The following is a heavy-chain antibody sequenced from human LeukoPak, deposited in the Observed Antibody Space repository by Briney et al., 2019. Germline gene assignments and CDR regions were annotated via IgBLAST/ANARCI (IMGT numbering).Heavy chain of an antibody. Sequence: PGGSLRLSCAASGFTFSSYAMSWVRQAPGKELEGVSAISGSGGSTYYADSVKGRFTISRDNSKNTLYLQMNSLRAEDTAVYYCAKDWYYGSGSYSPVGMDVWGQGTTVTVSS. CDR3: AKDWYYGSGSYSPVGMDV. CDR2: ISGSGGST. CDR1: GFTFSSYA. D-gene: IGHD3-10*01. J-gene: IGHJ6*02. V-gene: IGHV3-23*01.